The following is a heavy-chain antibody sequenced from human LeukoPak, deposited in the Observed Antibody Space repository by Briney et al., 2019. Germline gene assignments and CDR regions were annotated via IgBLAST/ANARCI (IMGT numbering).Heavy chain of an antibody. CDR3: LTGKRNGYLGATTYYNEFYYMDV. D-gene: IGHD3-10*01. CDR2: VIAISGTT. CDR1: GDSFNNFA. J-gene: IGHJ6*03. V-gene: IGHV1-69*05. Sequence: SVKVSCKASGDSFNNFAFSWVRQAPGQGLKWMGGVIAISGTTNYAQRFQGRVTITTDESTNTAYMHLSSQRSEDSALYHCLTGKRNGYLGATTYYNEFYYMDVWGKGTTVTVSS.